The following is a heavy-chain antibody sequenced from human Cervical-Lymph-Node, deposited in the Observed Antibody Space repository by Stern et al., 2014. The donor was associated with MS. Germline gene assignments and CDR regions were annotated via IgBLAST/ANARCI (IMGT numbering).Heavy chain of an antibody. D-gene: IGHD5-24*01. V-gene: IGHV4-30-4*01. J-gene: IGHJ4*02. CDR2: IYYSGST. Sequence: QVQLQESGPGLVKPSQTLSLTCTVSGDSIRSGNYYWSWIRQPPGKGLEWIGYIYYSGSTYFNPSLKSRATISVDTSRNQFSLRLTSVTAADTAVYYCASGVETSTTTPKLDFWGQGMLVTVSS. CDR3: ASGVETSTTTPKLDF. CDR1: GDSIRSGNYY.